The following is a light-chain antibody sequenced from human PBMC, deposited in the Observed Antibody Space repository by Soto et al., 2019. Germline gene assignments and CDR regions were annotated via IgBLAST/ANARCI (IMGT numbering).Light chain of an antibody. CDR2: ANN. CDR3: APWDDRLNGWV. V-gene: IGLV1-44*01. CDR1: SSNIGSNT. J-gene: IGLJ3*02. Sequence: QSVVTQPPSASGTPGQRVTISCSGSSSNIGSNTVNWYQQVPGTAPKLLIYANNKRPSGVSDRFSGSKSGTSASLAISGLQSEDEADYYCAPWDDRLNGWVFGGGTKLTVL.